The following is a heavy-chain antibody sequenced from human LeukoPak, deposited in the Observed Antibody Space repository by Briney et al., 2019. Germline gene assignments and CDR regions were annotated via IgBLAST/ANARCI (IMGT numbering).Heavy chain of an antibody. V-gene: IGHV3-21*01. J-gene: IGHJ4*02. CDR3: ARSQKRVVVVAAAFDY. CDR2: ISSSGSYI. D-gene: IGHD2-15*01. Sequence: GGSLRLSCAASGFTFSSYSMNWVRQAPGKGLEWVSFISSSGSYIYYADSVKGRFTISRDNAKNSLYLQMNSLRAEDTAVYYCARSQKRVVVVAAAFDYWGQGTLVTDSS. CDR1: GFTFSSYS.